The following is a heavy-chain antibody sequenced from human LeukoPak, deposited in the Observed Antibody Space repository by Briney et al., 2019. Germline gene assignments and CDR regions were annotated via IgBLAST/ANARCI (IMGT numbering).Heavy chain of an antibody. D-gene: IGHD6-19*01. CDR1: GYTFTSYG. Sequence: GASVKVSCKASGYTFTSYGISWVRQAPGQGLEWMEWISVYNGNIHYAQKLQGRVTMTTDTFTSTAYMELRSLTSDDTAIYYCARDAPSVAVAGGPDYWGQGTLVSVSS. J-gene: IGHJ4*02. CDR2: ISVYNGNI. CDR3: ARDAPSVAVAGGPDY. V-gene: IGHV1-18*01.